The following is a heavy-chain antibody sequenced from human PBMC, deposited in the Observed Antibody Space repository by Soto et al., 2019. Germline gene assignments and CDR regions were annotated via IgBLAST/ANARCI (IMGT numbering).Heavy chain of an antibody. CDR1: GFSISSSSYY. CDR2: IYYSGST. V-gene: IGHV4-39*01. Sequence: SETLSLTCTLSGFSISSSSYYWGWIRQPPGKGLEWIGSIYYSGSTYFNPSLKSRVTISVDTSKNQFSLKLISVTAADTAVYYCARPWPYYYYYGLDVWGQGTTVTV. J-gene: IGHJ6*02. CDR3: ARPWPYYYYYGLDV.